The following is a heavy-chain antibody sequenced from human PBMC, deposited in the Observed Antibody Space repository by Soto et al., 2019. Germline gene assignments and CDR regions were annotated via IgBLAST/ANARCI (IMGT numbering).Heavy chain of an antibody. J-gene: IGHJ6*03. CDR3: ARDQGYCSGGSCEYYYYYYMDV. Sequence: ASVKVSCKASGYTFTSYAMHWVRQAPGQRLEWMGWINAGNGNTEYSQKFQGRVTITRDTSASTAYMELSSLRSEDTAVYYCARDQGYCSGGSCEYYYYYYMDVWGKGTTVTVSS. D-gene: IGHD2-15*01. V-gene: IGHV1-3*01. CDR1: GYTFTSYA. CDR2: INAGNGNT.